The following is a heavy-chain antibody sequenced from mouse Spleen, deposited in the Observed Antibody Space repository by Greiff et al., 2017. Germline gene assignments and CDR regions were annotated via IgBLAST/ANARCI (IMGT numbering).Heavy chain of an antibody. CDR1: GYSITSGYY. V-gene: IGHV3-6*01. D-gene: IGHD2-4*01. Sequence: EVKLMESGPGLVKPSQSLSLTCSVTGYSITSGYYWNWIRQFPGNKLEWMGYISYDGSNNYNPSLKNRISITRDTSKNQFFLKLNSVTTEDTATYYCASLIYYDYDFAYWGQGTLVTVSA. CDR2: ISYDGSN. J-gene: IGHJ3*01. CDR3: ASLIYYDYDFAY.